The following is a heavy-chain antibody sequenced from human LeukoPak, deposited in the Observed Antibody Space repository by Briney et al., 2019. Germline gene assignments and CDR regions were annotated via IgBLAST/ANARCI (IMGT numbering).Heavy chain of an antibody. D-gene: IGHD5/OR15-5a*01. CDR1: GGSISSYY. V-gene: IGHV4-59*01. J-gene: IGHJ5*02. Sequence: SETLSLTCTVSGGSISSYYWSWIRQPPGKGLEWIGYIYYSGSTNYNPSLKSRVTISVDTSKNQFSLKLSSVTAADTAVYYYARGGLRPWFDPWGQGTLVTVSS. CDR3: ARGGLRPWFDP. CDR2: IYYSGST.